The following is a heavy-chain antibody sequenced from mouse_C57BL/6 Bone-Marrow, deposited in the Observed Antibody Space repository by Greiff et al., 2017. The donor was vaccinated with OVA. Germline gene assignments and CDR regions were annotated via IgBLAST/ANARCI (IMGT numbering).Heavy chain of an antibody. CDR2: INPSSGYT. V-gene: IGHV1-4*01. CDR1: GYTFTSYT. Sequence: VQLVESGAELARPGASVKMSCKASGYTFTSYTMHWVKQRPGQGLEWIGYINPSSGYTKYNQKFKDKATLTADKSSSTAYMQLSSLTSEDSADYYCARRGTIDWYFDVWGTGTTVTVSS. J-gene: IGHJ1*03. CDR3: ARRGTIDWYFDV. D-gene: IGHD3-3*01.